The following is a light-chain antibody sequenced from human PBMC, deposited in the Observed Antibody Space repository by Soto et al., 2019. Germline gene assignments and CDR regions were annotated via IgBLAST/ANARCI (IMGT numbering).Light chain of an antibody. J-gene: IGLJ1*01. CDR3: CSYSGSSTFEV. CDR1: SSDVGSYNL. Sequence: QSALPQPASVSGSPGQSITISCTGTSSDVGSYNLVSWYQQHPGKAPQLMIYEGSKRPSGVSNRFSGSKSGNTASLTIYGLQAEDDADYYCCSYSGSSTFEVFGTGTKLTVL. V-gene: IGLV2-23*03. CDR2: EGS.